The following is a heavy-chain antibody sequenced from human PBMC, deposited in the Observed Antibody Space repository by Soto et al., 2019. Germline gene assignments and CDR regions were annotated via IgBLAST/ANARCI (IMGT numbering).Heavy chain of an antibody. D-gene: IGHD3-10*01. CDR1: GGNISSYY. Sequence: SETQSLTSTVSGGNISSYYWSWIRQPPGKGLEWIGYIYYSGSTNYNPSLKSRVTISVDTSKNQFSLKLSSVTAADTAVYYCARGAQGFGELLEFYYYMDVWGKGTTVTVSS. CDR2: IYYSGST. J-gene: IGHJ6*03. CDR3: ARGAQGFGELLEFYYYMDV. V-gene: IGHV4-59*01.